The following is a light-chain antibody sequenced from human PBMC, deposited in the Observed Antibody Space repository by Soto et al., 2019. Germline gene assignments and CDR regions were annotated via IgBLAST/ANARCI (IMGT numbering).Light chain of an antibody. V-gene: IGKV3-11*01. CDR3: QQRSNDMYT. J-gene: IGKJ2*01. CDR2: DAS. CDR1: QSVSSH. Sequence: EIVLTQSPATLSLSPGERVTLSCWASQSVSSHLAWYQQQPGQAPRLLIYDASNRATGIPARFSGSGSGTDFTLTISSLEPEDFAVYYCQQRSNDMYTFGQGTKLQIK.